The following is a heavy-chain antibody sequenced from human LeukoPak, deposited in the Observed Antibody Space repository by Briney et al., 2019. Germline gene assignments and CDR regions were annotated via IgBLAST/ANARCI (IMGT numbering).Heavy chain of an antibody. CDR3: GKDGGQYSSGPEFDP. V-gene: IGHV3-23*01. Sequence: GGSLRLSCTASGIVFSRTAMNWARQSPGRGLEWLSAISGGGERTFYADSVRGRFTISRDNSKNMVYLQMNSLRVDDTAIYYCGKDGGQYSSGPEFDPRGQGDLVTVPS. CDR1: GIVFSRTA. D-gene: IGHD6-19*01. J-gene: IGHJ5*02. CDR2: ISGGGERT.